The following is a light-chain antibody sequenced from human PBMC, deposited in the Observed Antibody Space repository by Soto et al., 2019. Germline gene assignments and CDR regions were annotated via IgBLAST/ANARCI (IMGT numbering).Light chain of an antibody. Sequence: QSALTQPASMSGSPEQSITISCTGTSSDVGAYNLVSWYQQHPGKAPRLIIYEDSKRPSGISPRFSGSKSDNTASLTISGLRAEDEADYYCCSYAGRYTYVFGTGTKLTVL. CDR1: SSDVGAYNL. CDR3: CSYAGRYTYV. J-gene: IGLJ1*01. CDR2: EDS. V-gene: IGLV2-23*01.